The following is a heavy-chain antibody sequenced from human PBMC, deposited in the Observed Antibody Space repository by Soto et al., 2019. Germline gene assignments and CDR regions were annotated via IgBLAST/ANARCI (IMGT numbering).Heavy chain of an antibody. D-gene: IGHD2-15*01. CDR2: IYPGDSDT. CDR3: ARLRGGGYCSGGSCYSYYYYGMDV. Sequence: PGESLKISCKGSGYSFTSYWIGWVRQMPGKGLEWMGIIYPGDSDTRYSPSFQGQVTISADKSISTAYLQWSSLKASDTAMYYCARLRGGGYCSGGSCYSYYYYGMDVWCQGTTVTVSS. V-gene: IGHV5-51*01. J-gene: IGHJ6*02. CDR1: GYSFTSYW.